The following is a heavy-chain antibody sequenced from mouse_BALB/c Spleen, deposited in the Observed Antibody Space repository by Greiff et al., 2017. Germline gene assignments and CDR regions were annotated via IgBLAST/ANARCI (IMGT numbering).Heavy chain of an antibody. CDR2: IDPETGGT. CDR3: TRSDGNYGWFAY. J-gene: IGHJ3*01. V-gene: IGHV1-15*01. Sequence: QVQLQQSGAELVRPGASVTLSCKASGYTFTDYEMHWVKQTPVHGLEWIGAIDPETGGTAYNQKFKGKATLTADKSSSTAYMELRSLTSEDSAVYYCTRSDGNYGWFAYWGQGTLVTVSA. D-gene: IGHD2-1*01. CDR1: GYTFTDYE.